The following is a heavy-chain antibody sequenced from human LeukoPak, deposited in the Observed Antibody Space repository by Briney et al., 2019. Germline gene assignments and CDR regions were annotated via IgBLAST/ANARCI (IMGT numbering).Heavy chain of an antibody. J-gene: IGHJ3*01. D-gene: IGHD3-22*01. CDR3: ARAHKYRFYDSSGAFDF. CDR1: GVSISSGGYY. V-gene: IGHV4-30-2*01. CDR2: TYHSGST. Sequence: SETLSLTCTVSGVSISSGGYYWSWIRQPPGKGLEWIVYTYHSGSTYYNPSLKSRVTMSVDRSKKQFSLKLSSVTAADTAVYYCARAHKYRFYDSSGAFDFWGQGKMVTVSS.